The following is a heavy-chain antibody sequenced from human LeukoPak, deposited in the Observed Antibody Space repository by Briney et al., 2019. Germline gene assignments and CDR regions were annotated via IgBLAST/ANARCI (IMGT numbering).Heavy chain of an antibody. CDR3: ARTLGYCSGGSCTDY. J-gene: IGHJ4*02. V-gene: IGHV4-4*07. CDR1: GGSISSYY. Sequence: SETLSLTRTVSGGSISSYYWSWIRQPAGKGLEWIGRIYTSGSTNYNPSLKSRVTMSVDTSKNQFSLKLSSVTAADTAVYYCARTLGYCSGGSCTDYWGQGTLVTVSS. CDR2: IYTSGST. D-gene: IGHD2-15*01.